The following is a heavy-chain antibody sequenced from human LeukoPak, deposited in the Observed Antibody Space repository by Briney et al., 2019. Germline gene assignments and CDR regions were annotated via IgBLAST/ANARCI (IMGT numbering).Heavy chain of an antibody. CDR2: ISSSSSTI. V-gene: IGHV3-48*01. J-gene: IGHJ4*02. CDR3: ASISLRFLDY. D-gene: IGHD3-3*01. Sequence: GGSLRLSCAASGLTFSSYSMNWVRQAPGKGLEWVSYISSSSSTIYYADSVKGRSTISRDNAKNSLYLQMNSLRAENTAVYYCASISLRFLDYWGQGTLVTVSS. CDR1: GLTFSSYS.